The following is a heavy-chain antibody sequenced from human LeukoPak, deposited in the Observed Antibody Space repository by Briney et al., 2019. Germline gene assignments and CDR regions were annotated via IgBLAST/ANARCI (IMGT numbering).Heavy chain of an antibody. Sequence: GRSLRLSCAASGFTFSSYGTHWVRQAPGKGLEWVAVISYDGSNKYYADSVKGRFTISRDNSKNTLYLQMNSLRAEDTAVYYCAKGRLAPGAFDIWGQGTMVTVSS. CDR2: ISYDGSNK. CDR3: AKGRLAPGAFDI. V-gene: IGHV3-30*18. CDR1: GFTFSSYG. D-gene: IGHD3-3*02. J-gene: IGHJ3*02.